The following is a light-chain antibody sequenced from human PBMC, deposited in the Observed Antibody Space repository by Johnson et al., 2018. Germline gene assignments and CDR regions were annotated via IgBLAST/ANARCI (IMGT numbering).Light chain of an antibody. Sequence: QSVLTQPPSVSAAPGQKVTISCSGSSSNIGNNYVSWYQQLPGTAPKLLIYENNKRPSGITDRFSGSKSGTSATLGITGLQTGDEADYYCGTWDSSLSAGNVFGTGTKFPVL. J-gene: IGLJ1*01. CDR3: GTWDSSLSAGNV. CDR2: ENN. V-gene: IGLV1-51*02. CDR1: SSNIGNNY.